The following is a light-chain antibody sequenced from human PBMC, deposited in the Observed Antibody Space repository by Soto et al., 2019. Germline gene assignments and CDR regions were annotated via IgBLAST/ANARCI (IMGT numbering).Light chain of an antibody. CDR1: QSVSSSY. CDR2: GAS. V-gene: IGKV3-20*01. J-gene: IGKJ1*01. CDR3: QQSNTYSWT. Sequence: EIVLTQSPGTLSLSPGERATLSCRASQSVSSSYLAWYQQKPGQAPRLLIYGASSRATGIPDRFSGSGSGTEFTLTISSLQSEDFATYYCQQSNTYSWTFGQGTKVDIK.